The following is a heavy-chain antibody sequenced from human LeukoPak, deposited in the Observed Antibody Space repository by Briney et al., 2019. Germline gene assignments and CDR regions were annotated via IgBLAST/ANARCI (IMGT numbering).Heavy chain of an antibody. D-gene: IGHD5-12*01. V-gene: IGHV3-11*01. CDR2: ISYSGSSI. CDR1: GFIFSDYY. J-gene: IGHJ4*02. Sequence: GGSLRLSCVASGFIFSDYYMNWIRQAPGKGLEWVSYISYSGSSIYYADSVKGRFTISRDNAKKSLYLQMNSLRAEDTAVYYCARAGRWLRADLWGQGTLVTVSS. CDR3: ARAGRWLRADL.